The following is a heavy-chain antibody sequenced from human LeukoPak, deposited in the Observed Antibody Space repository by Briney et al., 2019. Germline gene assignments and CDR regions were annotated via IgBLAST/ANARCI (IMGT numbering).Heavy chain of an antibody. CDR3: ARGPRTTLVRGGQWYYYMDV. Sequence: SVKVSCKASGGTFSSYAISWVRQAPGQGLEWMGGIIPIFGTANCAQKFQGRVTITADESTSTVYMELSSLRSEDTAVYYCARGPRTTLVRGGQWYYYMDVWGKGTAVTISS. CDR2: IIPIFGTA. V-gene: IGHV1-69*13. D-gene: IGHD3-10*01. CDR1: GGTFSSYA. J-gene: IGHJ6*03.